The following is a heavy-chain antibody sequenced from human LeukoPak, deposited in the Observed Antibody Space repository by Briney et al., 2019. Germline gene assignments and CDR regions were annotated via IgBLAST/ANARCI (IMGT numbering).Heavy chain of an antibody. V-gene: IGHV4-39*01. D-gene: IGHD3-16*01. CDR1: GGSISSSSYY. J-gene: IGHJ4*02. CDR3: ARQGAFNY. CDR2: IYYSGST. Sequence: PSETLSLTCTVSGGSISSSSYYWGWIRQPPGKGLEWIGSIYYSGSTYYNPSLKSRVTISVDTSKNQFSLKLSSVTAAHTAVYYCARQGAFNYWGQGTLVTVSS.